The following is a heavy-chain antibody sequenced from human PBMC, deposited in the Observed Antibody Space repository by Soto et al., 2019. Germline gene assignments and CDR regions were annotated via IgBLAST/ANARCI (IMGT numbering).Heavy chain of an antibody. CDR2: IYYSGST. D-gene: IGHD2-15*01. V-gene: IGHV4-61*01. Sequence: PSETLSLTCTVSADSVSSANYYWTWIRQPPGKGPEWIGDIYYSGSTNYNPSLKSRVTISLNTSKMQLSLRLSSVHAADTAVYYCARDHCVGGNCFSTYYGMDVWGQGTTVTVSS. CDR3: ARDHCVGGNCFSTYYGMDV. CDR1: ADSVSSANYY. J-gene: IGHJ6*02.